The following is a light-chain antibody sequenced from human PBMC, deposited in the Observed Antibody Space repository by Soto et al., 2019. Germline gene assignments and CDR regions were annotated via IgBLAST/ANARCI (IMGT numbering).Light chain of an antibody. V-gene: IGKV3-15*01. J-gene: IGKJ5*01. CDR1: QSVSSN. CDR2: GAS. Sequence: EIVMTQSPATLSVSPGERPTLSCRASQSVSSNLAWYQQKPGQAPXXLXXGASTRATGIPARFSGSGSGTEFNLTLSSLQSEEFAGSYGQQYEKWPPSITFGQGTRLEIK. CDR3: QQYEKWPPSIT.